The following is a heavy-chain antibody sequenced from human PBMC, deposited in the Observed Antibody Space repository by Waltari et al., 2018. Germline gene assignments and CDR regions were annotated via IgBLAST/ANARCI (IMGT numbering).Heavy chain of an antibody. V-gene: IGHV1-69*01. CDR1: GGTFSSYA. J-gene: IGHJ5*02. CDR3: AREEDYGDYVRNWFDP. Sequence: QVQLVQSGAEVKKPGSSVKVSCKASGGTFSSYAISWVRQAPGQGLEWMGGVIPIFGTANYAQTFQGRVTITAAESTSTAYMELSSLRSEDTAVYYCAREEDYGDYVRNWFDPWGQGTLVTVSS. D-gene: IGHD4-17*01. CDR2: VIPIFGTA.